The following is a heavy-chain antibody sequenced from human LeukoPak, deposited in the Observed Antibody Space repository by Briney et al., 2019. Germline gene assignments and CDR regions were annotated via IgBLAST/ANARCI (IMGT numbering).Heavy chain of an antibody. V-gene: IGHV3-48*04. D-gene: IGHD2-2*01. CDR3: ARDIHRDLVVVGLSGFDP. CDR1: GFSFSSYS. CDR2: ISSSGSTM. Sequence: GGSLRLSCAASGFSFSSYSMNWVRQAPGKGLEWLSYISSSGSTMCYADSVKGRFTISRDNAKNSLYLQMNDLRAEDTAVYYCARDIHRDLVVVGLSGFDPWGQGTLVTVSS. J-gene: IGHJ5*02.